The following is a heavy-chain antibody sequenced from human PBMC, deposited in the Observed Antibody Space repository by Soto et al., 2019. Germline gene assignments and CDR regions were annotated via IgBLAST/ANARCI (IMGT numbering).Heavy chain of an antibody. V-gene: IGHV1-18*01. J-gene: IGHJ4*02. D-gene: IGHD3-10*01. Sequence: ASVKVSCKASGYTFTSYGISWVRQAPGQGLEWMGWISAYNGNTNYAQKLQGRVTMTTDTSTSTAYMELRSLRSDDTAVYYCARDIYYGSGSYSLPKFDYWGQGTLVTVSS. CDR1: GYTFTSYG. CDR2: ISAYNGNT. CDR3: ARDIYYGSGSYSLPKFDY.